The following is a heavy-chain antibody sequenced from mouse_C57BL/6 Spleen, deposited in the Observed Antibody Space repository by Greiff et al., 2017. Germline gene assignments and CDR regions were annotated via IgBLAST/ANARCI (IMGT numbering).Heavy chain of an antibody. CDR3: ARNWTPGYFDY. Sequence: EVHLVESGPELVKPGASVKISCKASGYSFTGYYMNWVKQSPEKSLEWIGEINPSTGGTNYNQKFKSKATLTVDKSSSTAYLQLKSLTSEDSAVYYCARNWTPGYFDYWGQGTTLTVSS. CDR1: GYSFTGYY. V-gene: IGHV1-42*01. CDR2: INPSTGGT. J-gene: IGHJ2*01.